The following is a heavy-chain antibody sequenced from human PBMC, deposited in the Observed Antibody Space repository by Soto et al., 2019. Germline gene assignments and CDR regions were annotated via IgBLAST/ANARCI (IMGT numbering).Heavy chain of an antibody. V-gene: IGHV3-30-3*01. CDR3: ARDSYEYSSSPERVY. Sequence: PGGSLRLSCAASGFTFSSYAMHWVRQAPGKGLEWVAVISYDGSNKYYADSVKGRFTISRDNSKNTLYLQMNSLRAEDTAVYYCARDSYEYSSSPERVYWGQGTLVNASS. D-gene: IGHD6-6*01. CDR1: GFTFSSYA. CDR2: ISYDGSNK. J-gene: IGHJ4*02.